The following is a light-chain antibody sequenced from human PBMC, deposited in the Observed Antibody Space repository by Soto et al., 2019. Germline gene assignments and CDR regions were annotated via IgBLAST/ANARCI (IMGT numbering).Light chain of an antibody. V-gene: IGKV3-15*01. CDR3: QYYNNWPDT. J-gene: IGKJ4*01. Sequence: EVVMPPSPATLFVSPGNKVSLSCRANQTISNTLAWYQQKPGQAHRLLIYAASTRATGVSARFSGSGSGTEFTLTISSLQSEDFTIYYCQYYNNWPDTFGGGTKVEIK. CDR1: QTISNT. CDR2: AAS.